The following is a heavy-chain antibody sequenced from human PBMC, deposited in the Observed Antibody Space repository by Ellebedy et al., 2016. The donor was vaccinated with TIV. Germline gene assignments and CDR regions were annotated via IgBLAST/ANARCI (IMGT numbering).Heavy chain of an antibody. V-gene: IGHV4-31*01. J-gene: IGHJ4*01. D-gene: IGHD2-2*02. Sequence: MPSETLSLTCTVFGDSISSGNYYWSWIRQLPGKGLEWIGSIYYSGTTYYNPSLKNLVTISVDTSKNQFSLKLRSVTAADTAVYYCARITMITYTLVHWGQGTLVTVSS. CDR1: GDSISSGNYY. CDR2: IYYSGTT. CDR3: ARITMITYTLVH.